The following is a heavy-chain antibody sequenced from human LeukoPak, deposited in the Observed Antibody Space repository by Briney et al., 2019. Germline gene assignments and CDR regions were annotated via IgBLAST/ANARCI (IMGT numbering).Heavy chain of an antibody. Sequence: GGSLRLSCAASGFTFSSYGMHWVRQAPGKGLEWVAVISYDGSNKYYADSVKGRFTISRDNSKNTLYLQMISLRAEDTAVYYCAKARTGESDYWGQGTLVTVSS. CDR3: AKARTGESDY. V-gene: IGHV3-30*18. D-gene: IGHD7-27*01. CDR2: ISYDGSNK. CDR1: GFTFSSYG. J-gene: IGHJ4*02.